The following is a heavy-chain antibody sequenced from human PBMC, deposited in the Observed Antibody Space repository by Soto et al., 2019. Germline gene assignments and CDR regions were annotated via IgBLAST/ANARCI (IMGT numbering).Heavy chain of an antibody. CDR2: IYYSGST. D-gene: IGHD6-13*01. Sequence: SETLSLTCTVSGGSISSYYWSWIRQPPGKGLEWIGYIYYSGSTYYNPSLKSRVTISVDTSKNQFSLKLSSVTAADTAVYYCARGSIAAAEIYYWGQGTLVTVSS. CDR3: ARGSIAAAEIYY. CDR1: GGSISSYY. J-gene: IGHJ4*02. V-gene: IGHV4-59*08.